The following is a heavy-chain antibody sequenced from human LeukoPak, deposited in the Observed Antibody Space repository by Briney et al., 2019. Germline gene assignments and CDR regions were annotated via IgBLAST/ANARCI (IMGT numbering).Heavy chain of an antibody. CDR1: GFTFRNAW. D-gene: IGHD3-22*01. V-gene: IGHV3-15*07. CDR2: IKSKTDGGTT. CDR3: SSDYYASSGYPLVDY. J-gene: IGHJ4*02. Sequence: GGSLRLSCAASGFTFRNAWMNWVRQAPGKGLEWVGRIKSKTDGGTTDYAAPVKGRFTISRDDSKNTLYLQMNSLKTEDTAVYYCSSDYYASSGYPLVDYWGQGTMVTVSS.